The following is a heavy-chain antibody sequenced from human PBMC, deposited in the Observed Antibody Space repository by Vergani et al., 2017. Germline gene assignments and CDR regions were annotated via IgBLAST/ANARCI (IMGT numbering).Heavy chain of an antibody. D-gene: IGHD4-17*01. CDR1: GGSISSGSYY. J-gene: IGHJ4*02. Sequence: QVQLQESGPGLVKPSQTLSLTCTVSGGSISSGSYYWSWIRQPAGKGLEWIGRIYTSGSTNYNPSLKRRVTISVDTSKNQFSLKLSSVTAADTAVYYCARDHYGDLHLDYWGQGTLVTVSS. CDR3: ARDHYGDLHLDY. CDR2: IYTSGST. V-gene: IGHV4-61*02.